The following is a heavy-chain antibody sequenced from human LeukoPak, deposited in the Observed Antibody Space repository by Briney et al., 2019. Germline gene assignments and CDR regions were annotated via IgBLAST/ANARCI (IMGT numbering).Heavy chain of an antibody. CDR1: GFTFSIYA. CDR2: ISGSGVST. Sequence: GGSLRLSCAASGFTFSIYAMSWVRQAPGKGLEWVSAISGSGVSTYYADSVKGRFTISRDNSKNTLYLQMNSQRAEDTAVYYCAKVDVTGSYTRYDAFDIWGQGTMVTVSS. CDR3: AKVDVTGSYTRYDAFDI. J-gene: IGHJ3*02. V-gene: IGHV3-23*01. D-gene: IGHD1-26*01.